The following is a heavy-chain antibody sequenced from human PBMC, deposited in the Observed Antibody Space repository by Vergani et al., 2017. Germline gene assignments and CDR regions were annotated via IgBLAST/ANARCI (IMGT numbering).Heavy chain of an antibody. V-gene: IGHV3-21*01. D-gene: IGHD2-2*01. J-gene: IGHJ6*02. CDR1: GFTFSHYS. CDR2: ISGNNDDV. Sequence: EVQLVESGGGLVKPGGSLRLSCVASGFTFSHYSMNWVRQAPGKGLEWVSSISGNNDDVYYADSVKGRFTISRDNSKNTLYLQMNSLRAEDTAVYYCARDDCSSTSCYLPYYYGMDVWGQGTTVTVSS. CDR3: ARDDCSSTSCYLPYYYGMDV.